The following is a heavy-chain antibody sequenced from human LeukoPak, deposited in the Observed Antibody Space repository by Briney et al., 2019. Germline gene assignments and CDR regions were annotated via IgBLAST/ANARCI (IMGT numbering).Heavy chain of an antibody. D-gene: IGHD4-17*01. J-gene: IGHJ3*02. CDR1: GFTFSSYA. CDR3: ARKRRPTTVTTVGAFDI. CDR2: ISGSGGST. Sequence: GGSLRLSCAASGFTFSSYAMSWVRQAPGKGLEWVSAISGSGGSTYYADSVKGQFTISRDNSKNTLYLQMNSLRAEDTAVYYCARKRRPTTVTTVGAFDIWGQGTMVTVSS. V-gene: IGHV3-23*01.